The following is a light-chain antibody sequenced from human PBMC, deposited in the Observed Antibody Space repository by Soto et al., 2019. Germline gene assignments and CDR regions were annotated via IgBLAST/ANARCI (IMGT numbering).Light chain of an antibody. CDR2: KAS. V-gene: IGKV1-5*03. J-gene: IGKJ1*01. CDR1: QTISSW. Sequence: DIQMTQSPSTLSGSVGDRVTITCRASQTISSWLAWYQQKPGKAPKLLIYKASTLKSGVPSRFSGNGSGTEFTLTISSLQPEDFATWYCQHYNSYSEAFGQGTKVDIK. CDR3: QHYNSYSEA.